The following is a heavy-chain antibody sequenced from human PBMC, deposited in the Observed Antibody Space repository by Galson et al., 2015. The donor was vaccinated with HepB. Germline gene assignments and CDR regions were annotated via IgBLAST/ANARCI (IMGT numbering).Heavy chain of an antibody. CDR1: GFTFDDYA. Sequence: SLRLSCAASGFTFDDYAMHWVRQAPGKGLEWVSGISWNSGSIGYADSVKGRFTISRDNAKNSLYLQMNSLRAEDTALYYCAKIGVLRVLGGMDVWGQGTTVTVSS. V-gene: IGHV3-9*01. D-gene: IGHD3-3*01. CDR2: ISWNSGSI. J-gene: IGHJ6*02. CDR3: AKIGVLRVLGGMDV.